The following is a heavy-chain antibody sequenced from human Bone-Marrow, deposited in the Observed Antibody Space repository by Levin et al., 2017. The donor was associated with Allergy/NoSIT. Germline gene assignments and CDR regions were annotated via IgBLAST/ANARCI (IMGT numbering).Heavy chain of an antibody. CDR3: AKSGGSSELRRLQFFRIDD. V-gene: IGHV3-23*01. D-gene: IGHD5-24*01. CDR2: IGGSGIRA. CDR1: GFTFESYA. Sequence: GGSLRLSCSTSGFTFESYAMNWVRQAPGKGLEWVSGIGGSGIRAFYADSVKGRFIISRDNVKKIVYLQMNSLRAEDTALYFCAKSGGSSELRRLQFFRIDDWGQGTLVSVSS. J-gene: IGHJ4*02.